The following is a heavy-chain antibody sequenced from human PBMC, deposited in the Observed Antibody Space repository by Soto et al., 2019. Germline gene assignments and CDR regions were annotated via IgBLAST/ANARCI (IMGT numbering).Heavy chain of an antibody. D-gene: IGHD5-18*01. CDR3: ATLDTAMVIAYGMDV. CDR1: GYSFTSYW. V-gene: IGHV5-51*01. J-gene: IGHJ6*02. CDR2: IYPGDSDT. Sequence: PGESLKISCMGSGYSFTSYWIGWVRQMPGKGLEWMGIIYPGDSDTRYSPSFQGQVTISADKSISTAYLQWSSLKASDTAMYYCATLDTAMVIAYGMDVWGQGTTVTVSS.